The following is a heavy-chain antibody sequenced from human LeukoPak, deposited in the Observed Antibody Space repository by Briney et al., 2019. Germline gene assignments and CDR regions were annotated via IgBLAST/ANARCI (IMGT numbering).Heavy chain of an antibody. CDR1: GGSFSGYY. Sequence: KPSETLSLTCAVYGGSFSGYYWSWIRQPPGKGLEWIGEINHSGSTNYNPSLKSRVTISVDTSKNQFSLKLSSVTAADTAVYYCARPPRAIGPFDIWGQGTMVTVSS. J-gene: IGHJ3*02. D-gene: IGHD2-2*02. CDR3: ARPPRAIGPFDI. V-gene: IGHV4-34*01. CDR2: INHSGST.